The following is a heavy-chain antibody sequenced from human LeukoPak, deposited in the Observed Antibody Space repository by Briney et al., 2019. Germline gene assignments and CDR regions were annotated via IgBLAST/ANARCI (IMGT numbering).Heavy chain of an antibody. D-gene: IGHD6-19*01. Sequence: GGSLRLSCAASGFTFSSYAMSWVRQAPGKGLEWVSGISGSGGSTYYADSVKGRFTISRDNSKNTLYLQMNSLRAEDTAVYYCAKDSDSSGWYGDYWGQGTLVTVSS. CDR3: AKDSDSSGWYGDY. CDR1: GFTFSSYA. V-gene: IGHV3-23*01. J-gene: IGHJ4*02. CDR2: ISGSGGST.